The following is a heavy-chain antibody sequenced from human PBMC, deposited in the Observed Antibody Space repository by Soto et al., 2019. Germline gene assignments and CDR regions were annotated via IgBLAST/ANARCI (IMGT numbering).Heavy chain of an antibody. Sequence: VQLVESGGGVVQPGRSLRLSCAASGFTFSDYAMHWVRQAPGKGLEWVAVVSHDGRNTHYADSVKGRFTISRDSSKNTVSLEMTSMRAEDTAVYSCAKGGRQWLVTSDFNYWGQGALVTVSS. CDR1: GFTFSDYA. CDR2: VSHDGRNT. CDR3: AKGGRQWLVTSDFNY. J-gene: IGHJ4*02. D-gene: IGHD6-19*01. V-gene: IGHV3-30*18.